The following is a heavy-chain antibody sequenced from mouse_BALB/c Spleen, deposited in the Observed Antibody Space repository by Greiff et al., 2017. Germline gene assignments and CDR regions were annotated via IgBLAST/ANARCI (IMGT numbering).Heavy chain of an antibody. J-gene: IGHJ2*01. CDR2: INPSNGRT. CDR1: GYTFTSYW. Sequence: QVQLQQPGAELVKPGASVKLSCKASGYTFTSYWMHWVKQRPGQGLEWIGEINPSNGRTNYNEKFKSKATLTVDKSSSTAFMHLNSLTSEDSAVYYCARRGIAYFDYWGQGTTLTVSS. CDR3: ARRGIAYFDY. V-gene: IGHV1S81*02.